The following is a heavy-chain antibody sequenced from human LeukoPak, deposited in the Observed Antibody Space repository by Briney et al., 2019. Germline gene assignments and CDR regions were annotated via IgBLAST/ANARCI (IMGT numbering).Heavy chain of an antibody. CDR3: AKDTPYPSTPAY. J-gene: IGHJ4*02. CDR2: ISGSGGST. V-gene: IGHV3-23*01. Sequence: GASLRLSCAASGFTFSSYAMSWVREAPGKGLEWVSAISGSGGSTYYADSVKGRFTISRDNSKNTLYLQMNSLRAEDTAVYYCAKDTPYPSTPAYWGQGTLVTVSS. D-gene: IGHD5/OR15-5a*01. CDR1: GFTFSSYA.